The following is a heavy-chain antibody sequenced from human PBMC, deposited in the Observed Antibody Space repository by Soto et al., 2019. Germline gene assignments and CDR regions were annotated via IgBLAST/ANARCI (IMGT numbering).Heavy chain of an antibody. CDR1: GFTFSSYG. V-gene: IGHV3-30*18. CDR3: AKKNSQARAPFDY. CDR2: ISYDGSNK. J-gene: IGHJ4*02. Sequence: SLRLSCAASGFTFSSYGMHWVRQAPGKGLEWVAVISYDGSNKYYADSVKGRFTISRDNSKNTLYLQMNSLRAEDTAVYYCAKKNSQARAPFDYWGKGTLVTVP.